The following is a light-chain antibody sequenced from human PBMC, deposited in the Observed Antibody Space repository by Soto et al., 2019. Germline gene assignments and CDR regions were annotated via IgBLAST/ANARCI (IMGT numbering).Light chain of an antibody. CDR3: QKSYTTVT. J-gene: IGKJ4*01. Sequence: DIQVTPSPSSLSASVVDRVTITCRASQSIISYLNWYQQKPGKASKLLIYGASNLQSGVPSRFRGSGSGTDFTLTISSLQPEDFATYYCQKSYTTVTFGGGTKVDIK. CDR1: QSIISY. CDR2: GAS. V-gene: IGKV1-39*01.